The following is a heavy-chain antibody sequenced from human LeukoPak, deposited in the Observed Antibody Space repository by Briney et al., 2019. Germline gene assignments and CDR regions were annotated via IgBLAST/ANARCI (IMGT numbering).Heavy chain of an antibody. Sequence: GGSLRLSCAASGFTFSSYSMNWVRQAPGKGLEWVSSISSGSSYISYADSVKGRFTISKDNAKNSLYLQMNSLRAEDTAVYYCARDRGQGYFDYWGQGTLVTVSS. CDR3: ARDRGQGYFDY. CDR1: GFTFSSYS. CDR2: ISSGSSYI. D-gene: IGHD3-16*01. J-gene: IGHJ4*02. V-gene: IGHV3-21*01.